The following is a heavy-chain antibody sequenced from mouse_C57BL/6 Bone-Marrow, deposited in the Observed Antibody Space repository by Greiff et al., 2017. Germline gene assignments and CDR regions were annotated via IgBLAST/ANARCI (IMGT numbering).Heavy chain of an antibody. CDR2: IYPGDGDT. V-gene: IGHV1-80*01. D-gene: IGHD2-13*01. Sequence: QVHVKQSGAELVKPGASVKISCKASGYAFSSYWMNWVKQRPGKGLEWIGQIYPGDGDTNYNGKFKGKATLTADKSSSTAYMQLSSLTSEDSAVYFCAREGTSDYYFDYWGQGTTLTVSS. CDR1: GYAFSSYW. J-gene: IGHJ2*01. CDR3: AREGTSDYYFDY.